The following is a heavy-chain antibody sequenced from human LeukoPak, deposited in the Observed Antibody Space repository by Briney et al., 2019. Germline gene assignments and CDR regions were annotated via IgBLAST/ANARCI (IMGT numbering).Heavy chain of an antibody. CDR1: AFPFSSYA. CDR3: ARGVTTGYLPY. J-gene: IGHJ1*01. V-gene: IGHV3-30-3*01. D-gene: IGHD3-9*01. CDR2: ISYDGSNK. Sequence: GGSLRLSCAASAFPFSSYAMHWVRQPPGKGLDWVAHISYDGSNKYYADSVKGRFTISRDNSKNTLYLEMNSLRAEDTARYYCARGVTTGYLPYWGQGTLVTVSS.